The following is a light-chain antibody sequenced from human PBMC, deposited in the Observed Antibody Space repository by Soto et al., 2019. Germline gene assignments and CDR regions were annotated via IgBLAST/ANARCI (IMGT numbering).Light chain of an antibody. CDR1: QSVRTN. CDR3: QQYAYWLET. Sequence: IVLMQSPDTLSLSPGARSTLSCGASQSVRTNLAWYQQRPGQAPRLLIHYASTRASDIPARFSGSGSGTNFTRASSSLQSEDFAVYYCQQYAYWLETFGQGTKVDIK. V-gene: IGKV3D-15*01. J-gene: IGKJ1*01. CDR2: YAS.